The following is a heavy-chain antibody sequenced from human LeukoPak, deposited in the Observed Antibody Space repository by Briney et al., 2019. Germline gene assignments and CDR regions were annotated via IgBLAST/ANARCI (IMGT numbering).Heavy chain of an antibody. CDR3: ARGQELVYYYYYMDV. CDR1: GYTFTSYD. CDR2: MNPNSGNT. V-gene: IGHV1-8*03. D-gene: IGHD6-6*01. J-gene: IGHJ6*03. Sequence: ASVKVSCKASGYTFTSYDINWVRQATGQGLEWMGWMNPNSGNTGYAQKFQGRVTITRNTSISTAYMELSSLRSEDTAVYYCARGQELVYYYYYMDVWGKGTTVTVSS.